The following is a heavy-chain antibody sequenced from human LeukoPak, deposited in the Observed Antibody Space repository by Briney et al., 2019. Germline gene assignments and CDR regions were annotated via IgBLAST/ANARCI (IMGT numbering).Heavy chain of an antibody. D-gene: IGHD6-13*01. Sequence: PGGSLRLSCAASGFTFSSYGMHWVRQAPGKGLEWVAFIHYDGSNNNYADSVKGRFTISRDNSKNTLYLQMNTLRADDTAVYYCAKDHGSSDWYYFDYWGQGTLVTVSS. J-gene: IGHJ4*02. CDR3: AKDHGSSDWYYFDY. V-gene: IGHV3-30*02. CDR2: IHYDGSNN. CDR1: GFTFSSYG.